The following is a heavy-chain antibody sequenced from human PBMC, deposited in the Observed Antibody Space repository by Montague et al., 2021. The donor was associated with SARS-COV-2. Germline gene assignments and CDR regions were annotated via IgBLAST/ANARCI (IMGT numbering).Heavy chain of an antibody. V-gene: IGHV4-39*01. Sequence: SETLSLTCTVSGASISRSSYYWGWIRQPPGKGLEWIGNIYYSGNTHYNPSLKSRVTISVDTSKNQSSLTLSSVTAADTAIYYCARQGNSGNLIDYWGQGTLVTVSS. CDR3: ARQGNSGNLIDY. CDR2: IYYSGNT. D-gene: IGHD3-10*01. J-gene: IGHJ4*02. CDR1: GASISRSSYY.